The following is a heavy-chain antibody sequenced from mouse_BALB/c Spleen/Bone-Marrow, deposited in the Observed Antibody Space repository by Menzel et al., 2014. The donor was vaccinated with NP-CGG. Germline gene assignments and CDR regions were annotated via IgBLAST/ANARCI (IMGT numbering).Heavy chain of an antibody. Sequence: VQLQQSGPELVKPGASVKISCKASGYTFNDYYINWVKQKPGQGLEWIGWIYPGSGTTKYNENFKGKATLTVDTSSSTAYIQLSSLTPEDTAVYFCARDYGYVDAMNYWGQGTSVTVSS. J-gene: IGHJ4*01. CDR3: ARDYGYVDAMNY. CDR2: IYPGSGTT. CDR1: GYTFNDYY. V-gene: IGHV1-84*02. D-gene: IGHD1-2*01.